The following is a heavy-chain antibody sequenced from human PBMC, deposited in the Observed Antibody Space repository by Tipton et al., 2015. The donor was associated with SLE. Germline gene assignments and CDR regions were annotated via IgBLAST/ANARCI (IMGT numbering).Heavy chain of an antibody. D-gene: IGHD6-6*01. CDR1: GGSFSGYY. Sequence: TLSLTCAVYGGSFSGYYWSWIRQPPGKGLEWIGEINHSGSTNYNPSLKSRVTISVDTSKNQFSLNLSSVTAADTAVYYCARGFPIAARGGFDYWGQGTLVTVSS. J-gene: IGHJ4*02. CDR3: ARGFPIAARGGFDY. CDR2: INHSGST. V-gene: IGHV4-34*01.